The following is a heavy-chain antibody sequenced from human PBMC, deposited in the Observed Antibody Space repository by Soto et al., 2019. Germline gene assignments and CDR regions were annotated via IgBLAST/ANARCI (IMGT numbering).Heavy chain of an antibody. Sequence: SETLSLTCTVSGGSIISYYWSWIRQPPGKGLEWIGYIYYSGSTNYNPSLKSRVTISVDTSKNQFSLKLSSVTAADTAVYYCARGYVVVVAAWSPLFDPWGQGTLVTVSS. CDR3: ARGYVVVVAAWSPLFDP. D-gene: IGHD2-15*01. CDR1: GGSIISYY. J-gene: IGHJ5*02. CDR2: IYYSGST. V-gene: IGHV4-59*01.